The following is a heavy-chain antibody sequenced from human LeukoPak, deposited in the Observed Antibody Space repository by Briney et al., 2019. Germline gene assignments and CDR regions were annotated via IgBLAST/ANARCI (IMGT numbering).Heavy chain of an antibody. CDR3: ASKTYYYDSSDF. CDR2: IYNSGST. CDR1: GGSVSSGTYY. V-gene: IGHV4-61*01. Sequence: PSETLSLTCTVSGGSVSSGTYYWNWIRQPPGKGLEWIGYIYNSGSTYYNPALESRVTMSADTSKNQVSLNLSSVTAADTAVYYCASKTYYYDSSDFWGQGTLVTVSS. J-gene: IGHJ4*02. D-gene: IGHD3-22*01.